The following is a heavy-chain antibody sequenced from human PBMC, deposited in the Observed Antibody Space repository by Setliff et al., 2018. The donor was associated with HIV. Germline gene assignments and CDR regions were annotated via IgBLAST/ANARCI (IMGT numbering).Heavy chain of an antibody. J-gene: IGHJ3*02. D-gene: IGHD4-17*01. V-gene: IGHV5-51*01. Sequence: GESLKISCEASGYTFTNYWIGWVRQMPGKGLEWMGIIYPGDSDIIYSPSFQGQVTISADKSITTAYLQWSSLKASDTAIYYCVREYGDYSAFDIWDQGTMVTVSS. CDR1: GYTFTNYW. CDR2: IYPGDSDI. CDR3: VREYGDYSAFDI.